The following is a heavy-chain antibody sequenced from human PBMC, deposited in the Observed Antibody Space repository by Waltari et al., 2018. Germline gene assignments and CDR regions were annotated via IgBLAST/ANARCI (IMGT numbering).Heavy chain of an antibody. Sequence: EVQLAEAGGGLVQPGGSLRLSCVVSGFIFSDHYMDWVRQAPGKGLEWFGRSRNKANRFTTEYAASVKGRFTISRDESKNLMYLQMNSLQKEDTAVYYCAREKAAGPFDDWGQGTLVTVSS. V-gene: IGHV3-72*01. CDR3: AREKAAGPFDD. CDR2: SRNKANRFTT. D-gene: IGHD2-15*01. J-gene: IGHJ4*02. CDR1: GFIFSDHY.